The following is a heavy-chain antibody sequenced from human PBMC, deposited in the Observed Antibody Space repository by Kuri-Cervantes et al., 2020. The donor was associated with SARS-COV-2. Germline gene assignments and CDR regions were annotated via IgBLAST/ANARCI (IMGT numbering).Heavy chain of an antibody. Sequence: SVKVSRKASGGTFSSYAISWVRQAPGQGLEWMGGIIPIFGTANYAQKFQGRVTITADESTSTAYMELSSLRSEDTAVYYCANLREVEYYGMDVWGQGTTVTVSS. CDR3: ANLREVEYYGMDV. D-gene: IGHD1-26*01. CDR2: IIPIFGTA. J-gene: IGHJ6*02. V-gene: IGHV1-69*13. CDR1: GGTFSSYA.